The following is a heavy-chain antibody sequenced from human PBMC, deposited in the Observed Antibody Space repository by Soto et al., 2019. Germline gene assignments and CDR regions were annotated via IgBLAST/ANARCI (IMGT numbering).Heavy chain of an antibody. Sequence: EVQLLESGGGLVQPGGSLRLSCAASGFTFSNYAMNWVRQAPGKGLEGVSAISGSGGSTYYADSVKGRFTISRDSSKNTLYLQMNSLRAEDTAVYYCAKDPGSTGATLGNWGQGILVTVSS. CDR1: GFTFSNYA. D-gene: IGHD1-1*01. V-gene: IGHV3-23*01. CDR2: ISGSGGST. CDR3: AKDPGSTGATLGN. J-gene: IGHJ4*02.